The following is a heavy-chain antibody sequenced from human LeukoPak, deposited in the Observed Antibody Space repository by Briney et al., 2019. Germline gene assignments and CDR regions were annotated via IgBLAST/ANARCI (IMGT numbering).Heavy chain of an antibody. Sequence: GGSLRLSCAASGFTFSSYSMNWVRQAPGKGLEWVSSISSSSSYIYYADSVKGRFTISRDNSKNTLYLQMNSLRAEDTAVYYCAKGAVATDVDTIDYWGQGTLVTVSS. D-gene: IGHD5-12*01. CDR1: GFTFSSYS. J-gene: IGHJ4*02. CDR3: AKGAVATDVDTIDY. V-gene: IGHV3-21*01. CDR2: ISSSSSYI.